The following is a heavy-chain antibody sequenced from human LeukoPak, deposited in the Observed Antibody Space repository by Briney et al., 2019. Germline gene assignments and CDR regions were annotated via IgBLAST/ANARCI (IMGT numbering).Heavy chain of an antibody. J-gene: IGHJ6*02. V-gene: IGHV3-23*01. Sequence: GGPLRLSCAASGFTFSSYAMSWVRQAPGKGLEWVSAISGSGGSTYYADSVKGRFTISRDNSKNTLYLQMNSLRAEDTAVYYCARKDGYCSSTSCYGYYYYGMDVWGQGTTVTVSS. D-gene: IGHD2-2*01. CDR1: GFTFSSYA. CDR3: ARKDGYCSSTSCYGYYYYGMDV. CDR2: ISGSGGST.